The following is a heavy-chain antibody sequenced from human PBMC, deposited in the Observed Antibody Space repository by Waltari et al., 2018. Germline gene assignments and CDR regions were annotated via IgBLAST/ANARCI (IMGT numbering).Heavy chain of an antibody. CDR1: GGTFSRYA. D-gene: IGHD3-22*01. V-gene: IGHV1-69*08. CDR3: ASPTYYYDSSGYYFQH. Sequence: QVQLVQSGAEVKKPGSSVKVSCKASGGTFSRYAISWVRQAPGQGLEWMGRIIPNVGTANYAQKFQGRVTSTADKSTSTAYMELSSLRSEDTAVYYCASPTYYYDSSGYYFQHWGQGTLVTVSS. J-gene: IGHJ1*01. CDR2: IIPNVGTA.